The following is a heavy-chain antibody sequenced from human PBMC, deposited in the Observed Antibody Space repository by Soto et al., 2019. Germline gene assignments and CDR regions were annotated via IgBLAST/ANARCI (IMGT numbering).Heavy chain of an antibody. J-gene: IGHJ3*02. CDR2: IIPIFGTA. CDR3: AREYSYGRKTHAFDI. D-gene: IGHD5-18*01. Sequence: SVKVSGKASGGTFISYAISSLLQAPGQGLEWMGGIIPIFGTANYAQKFQGRVTITADKSTSTAYMELSSLRSEDTAVYYCAREYSYGRKTHAFDIWGQGTMVTVS. CDR1: GGTFISYA. V-gene: IGHV1-69*06.